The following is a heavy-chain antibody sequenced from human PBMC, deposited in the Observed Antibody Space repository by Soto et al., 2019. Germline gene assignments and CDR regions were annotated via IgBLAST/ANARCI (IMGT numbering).Heavy chain of an antibody. CDR2: ISYDGSNK. V-gene: IGHV3-30-3*01. D-gene: IGHD3-3*01. CDR3: AKADYDFWSGYVY. J-gene: IGHJ4*02. Sequence: QVQLVESGGGVVQPGRSLRLSCAASGFTFSSYAMHWVRQAPGKGLEWVAVISYDGSNKYYADSVKGRFTISRDNSKNTLYLQMNSLRAEDTAVYYCAKADYDFWSGYVYWGQGTLVTVSS. CDR1: GFTFSSYA.